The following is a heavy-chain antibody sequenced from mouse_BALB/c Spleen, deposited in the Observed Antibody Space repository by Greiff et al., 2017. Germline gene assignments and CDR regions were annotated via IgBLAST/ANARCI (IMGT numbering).Heavy chain of an antibody. CDR2: ISNGGGST. CDR1: GFTFSSYT. Sequence: EVQLVESGGGLVQPGGSLKLSCAASGFTFSSYTMSWVRQTPEKRLEWVAYISNGGGSTYYPDTVKGRFTISRDNAKNTLYLQMSSLKSEDTAMYYCARHANWDWFAYWGQGTLVTVSA. J-gene: IGHJ3*01. D-gene: IGHD4-1*01. CDR3: ARHANWDWFAY. V-gene: IGHV5-12-2*01.